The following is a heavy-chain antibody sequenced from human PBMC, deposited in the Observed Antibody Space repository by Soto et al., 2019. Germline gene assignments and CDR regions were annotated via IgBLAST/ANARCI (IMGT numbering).Heavy chain of an antibody. V-gene: IGHV3-23*01. CDR3: ARGFSAGKGSPPDY. CDR1: GFNFDAYA. Sequence: GGSLRLSCTPFGFNFDAYAMTWVRQAPGKGLEWVSGLNGSGGSTSSADSVKGRFAISRDNSKNTLYLQMNSLRDGDTAVYYCARGFSAGKGSPPDYWGQGTLVTVSS. J-gene: IGHJ4*02. CDR2: LNGSGGST. D-gene: IGHD3-10*01.